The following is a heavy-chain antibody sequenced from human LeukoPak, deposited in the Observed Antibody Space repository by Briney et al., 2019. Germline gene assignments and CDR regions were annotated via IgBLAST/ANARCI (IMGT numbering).Heavy chain of an antibody. V-gene: IGHV1-2*02. CDR1: GYTFTGYY. D-gene: IGHD4-23*01. CDR2: INPNSGGT. J-gene: IGHJ4*02. CDR3: ARDLRATVVTPVGY. Sequence: ASVTVSCKASGYTFTGYYMHWVRQAPGQGLEWMGWINPNSGGTNYAQKFQGRVTMTRDTSISTAYMELSRLRSDDTAVYYCARDLRATVVTPVGYWGQGTLVTVSS.